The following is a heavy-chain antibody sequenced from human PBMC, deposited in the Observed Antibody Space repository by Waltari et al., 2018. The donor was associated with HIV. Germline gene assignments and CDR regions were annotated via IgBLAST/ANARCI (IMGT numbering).Heavy chain of an antibody. J-gene: IGHJ4*02. Sequence: EVQLVESGGGMIPPVGSLRRSCPASGFLFGNFQSNWVRQAPGRGLEWVAYISSSGNIMYYADSVKGRFSISRDNVKNSLYLQMSSLRDEDTAMYYCARDPTFGSYWGQGTLVTVSS. CDR3: ARDPTFGSY. D-gene: IGHD2-15*01. CDR1: GFLFGNFQ. V-gene: IGHV3-48*02. CDR2: ISSSGNIM.